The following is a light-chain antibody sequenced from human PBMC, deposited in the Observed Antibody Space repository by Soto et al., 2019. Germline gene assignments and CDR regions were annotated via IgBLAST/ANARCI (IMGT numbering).Light chain of an antibody. Sequence: EIVLTQSPATLSLSPGERATLSSRASQSVSSYLAWYQQKPGQAPRLLIYDASNRATGIPARFSGSGSGTDFTLTISSLEPVDFAVYYCQQRSNWPPTFGPGTKVDIK. CDR2: DAS. CDR1: QSVSSY. J-gene: IGKJ3*01. CDR3: QQRSNWPPT. V-gene: IGKV3-11*01.